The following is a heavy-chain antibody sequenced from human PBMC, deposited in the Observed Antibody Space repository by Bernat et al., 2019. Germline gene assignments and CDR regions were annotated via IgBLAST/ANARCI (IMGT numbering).Heavy chain of an antibody. Sequence: EVQLVESGGGLVKPGGSLTLSCTASTSAASGFTFTNAWMSWVRQAPGKGLEWVGRVKRRAGGETTDYAAPVKGRFSISRDDSKNTLYLQMNSLKSEDTAVSYCTTAAGTTLEYNGFDPWGQGTLVTVSS. CDR1: GFTFTNAW. CDR3: TTAAGTTLEYNGFDP. J-gene: IGHJ5*02. CDR2: VKRRAGGETT. D-gene: IGHD4-4*01. V-gene: IGHV3-15*01.